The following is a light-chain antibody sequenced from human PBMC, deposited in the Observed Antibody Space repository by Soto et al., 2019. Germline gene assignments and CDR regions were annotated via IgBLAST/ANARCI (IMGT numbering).Light chain of an antibody. CDR1: QSVSSY. Sequence: EIGLTNSPPPLSLSPGKKATPSSRPSQSVSSYLAWYQQKPGEDPRLLLYDASNRATGIPARFSGSGSGTDFTLTITSLEPEDFAVYYCQQRSNWPPITFGQGTRLEIK. CDR3: QQRSNWPPIT. J-gene: IGKJ5*01. CDR2: DAS. V-gene: IGKV3-11*01.